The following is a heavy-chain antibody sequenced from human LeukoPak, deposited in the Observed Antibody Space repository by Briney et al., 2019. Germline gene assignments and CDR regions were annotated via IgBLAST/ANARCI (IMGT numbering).Heavy chain of an antibody. CDR3: ARRGITMVRGVKGGSSYYYYMDV. J-gene: IGHJ6*03. D-gene: IGHD3-10*01. Sequence: PSETLSLTCTVSGDSISSGDYYWSWIRQPAGKGLEWIGRISSSGSTNYNPSLKSRVTISVDTSKNRFSLKLSSVTAADTAVYYCARRGITMVRGVKGGSSYYYYMDVWGKGTTVTISS. CDR2: ISSSGST. V-gene: IGHV4-61*02. CDR1: GDSISSGDYY.